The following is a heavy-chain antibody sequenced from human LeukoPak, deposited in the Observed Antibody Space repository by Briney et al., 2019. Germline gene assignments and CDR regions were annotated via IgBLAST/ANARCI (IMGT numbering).Heavy chain of an antibody. CDR3: AKDSYSKGDY. CDR2: IDPDGTTT. D-gene: IGHD5-18*01. CDR1: GVSFGNYW. Sequence: PGGSLRLSCVASGVSFGNYWMHWVRQSPGKGLVWVSRIDPDGTTTHYAESVKGRFTISRDNAKNSLYLQMNSLRAEDTGVYYCAKDSYSKGDYWGQGVLVTVSS. J-gene: IGHJ4*02. V-gene: IGHV3-74*01.